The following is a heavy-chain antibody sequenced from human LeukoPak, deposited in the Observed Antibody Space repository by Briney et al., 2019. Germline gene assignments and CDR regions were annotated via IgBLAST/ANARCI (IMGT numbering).Heavy chain of an antibody. CDR2: IKQDGSEK. CDR1: GFTFSSYW. Sequence: GGSLRLSCAASGFTFSSYWISWVRQAPGKGLEWVANIKQDGSEKYYVDSVKGRFTISRDNSKNTLYLQMNNLRAEDTAIYYCAKAANYDILTGYYLDYWGQGTLVTVSS. V-gene: IGHV3-7*03. D-gene: IGHD3-9*01. J-gene: IGHJ4*02. CDR3: AKAANYDILTGYYLDY.